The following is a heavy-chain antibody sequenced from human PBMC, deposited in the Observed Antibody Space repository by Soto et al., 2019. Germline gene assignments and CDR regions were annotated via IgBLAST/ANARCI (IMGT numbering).Heavy chain of an antibody. J-gene: IGHJ4*02. CDR3: TSQVVVVTAIPAHYFDY. CDR2: IRSKAYGGTT. Sequence: GGSLRLSCTASGFTFGDYAMSWVRQAPGKGLEWVGFIRSKAYGGTTEYAASVKGRFTISRDDSKSIAYLQMNSLKTEDTAVYYCTSQVVVVTAIPAHYFDYWGQGTLVTVSS. V-gene: IGHV3-49*04. D-gene: IGHD2-21*02. CDR1: GFTFGDYA.